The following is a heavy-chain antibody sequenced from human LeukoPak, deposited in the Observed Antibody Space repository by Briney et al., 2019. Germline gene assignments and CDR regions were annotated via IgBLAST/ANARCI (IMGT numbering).Heavy chain of an antibody. D-gene: IGHD4-17*01. Sequence: GGSLRLSCAASGFAFSSYWMSWVRQAPGKGLEGVANIKQDGSEKYYVDSVKGRFTISRDDAKNSLYLQMNSLRAEDTAVYYCARRATVTKSRVGYYYMDVWGKGTTVTVSS. V-gene: IGHV3-7*01. CDR2: IKQDGSEK. CDR3: ARRATVTKSRVGYYYMDV. CDR1: GFAFSSYW. J-gene: IGHJ6*03.